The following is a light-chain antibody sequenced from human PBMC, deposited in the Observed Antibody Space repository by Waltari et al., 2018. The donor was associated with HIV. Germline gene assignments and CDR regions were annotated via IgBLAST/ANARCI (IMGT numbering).Light chain of an antibody. J-gene: IGKJ2*01. CDR1: QSVLYSSNNENY. CDR2: WAS. V-gene: IGKV4-1*01. CDR3: QQYYTSPYT. Sequence: DIVMTQSPDSLAVSLGERATINCKSSQSVLYSSNNENYLAWYQQKPGQPPKLLIYWASTRESGVPDRFSGSGSGTYFTLTVSSLQAEDVAVYYCQQYYTSPYTFGQGTKLEIK.